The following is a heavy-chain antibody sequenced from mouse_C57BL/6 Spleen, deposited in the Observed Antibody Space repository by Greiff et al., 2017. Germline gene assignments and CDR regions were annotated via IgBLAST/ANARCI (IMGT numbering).Heavy chain of an antibody. CDR2: IWTGGGT. V-gene: IGHV2-9-1*01. Sequence: VQLQQSGPGLVAPSQSLSITCTVSGFSLTSYAISWVRQPPGKGLEWLGVIWTGGGTNYNSALKSRLSISKDNSKSQVFLKMTSLQTDDTARYYCARANWDKDYAMDYWGQGTSVTVSS. CDR1: GFSLTSYA. J-gene: IGHJ4*01. D-gene: IGHD4-1*01. CDR3: ARANWDKDYAMDY.